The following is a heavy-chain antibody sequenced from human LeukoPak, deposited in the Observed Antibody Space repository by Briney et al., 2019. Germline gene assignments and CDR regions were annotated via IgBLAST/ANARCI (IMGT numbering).Heavy chain of an antibody. V-gene: IGHV4-59*08. Sequence: PSETLSLTCTVSGGSISSYYWSWIRQPPGKGLEWIGYIYYSGSTNYNPSLKSRVTISVDTSENQFSLKLSSVTAADTAVYYCARAISTAFYYYMDLWGKGTTVTVSS. CDR3: ARAISTAFYYYMDL. J-gene: IGHJ6*03. CDR2: IYYSGST. D-gene: IGHD2/OR15-2a*01. CDR1: GGSISSYY.